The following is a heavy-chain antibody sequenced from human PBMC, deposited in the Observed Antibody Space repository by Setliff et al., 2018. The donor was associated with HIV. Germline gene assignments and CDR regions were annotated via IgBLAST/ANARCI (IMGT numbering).Heavy chain of an antibody. CDR3: ARAPTGYSSIWYRNGLTYYNYMDV. V-gene: IGHV4-34*01. CDR1: GGSFSGYY. D-gene: IGHD6-13*01. CDR2: INHSGST. J-gene: IGHJ6*03. Sequence: SETLSLTCAVYGGSFSGYYWTWIRQPPGKGLEWIGEINHSGSTNYNPSLKSRVTMSVDTSKNQFSLRLSSVTAADTAVFYCARAPTGYSSIWYRNGLTYYNYMDVWGRGTKVTVSS.